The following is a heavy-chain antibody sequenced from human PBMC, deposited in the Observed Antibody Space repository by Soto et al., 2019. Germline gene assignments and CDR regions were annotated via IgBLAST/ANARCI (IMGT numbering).Heavy chain of an antibody. J-gene: IGHJ5*02. CDR2: ISPHYGNT. CDR1: GYTFIDYG. CDR3: ARYLEWYNWFDH. Sequence: QVQLVQSGAEVKKPGASVKVSCKTSGYTFIDYGISWVRQAPGKGLEWMGWISPHYGNTNHAQKLQGRVTMTTDTSTSTAYMELRSLTSDDTAVYYCARYLEWYNWFDHWGQGTLVTVSS. D-gene: IGHD3-3*01. V-gene: IGHV1-18*01.